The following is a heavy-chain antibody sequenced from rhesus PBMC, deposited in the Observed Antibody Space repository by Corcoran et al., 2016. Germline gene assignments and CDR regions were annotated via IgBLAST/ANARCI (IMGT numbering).Heavy chain of an antibody. V-gene: IGHV4S10*01. CDR2: IYGSSTST. CDR1: GGSISDSYR. Sequence: QVQLQESGPGVVKPSETLSLTCAVYGGSISDSYRWSWTRQPPGKGLKWIGYIYGSSTSTNYNRSLKSRVTISKGPSNSQFSLKLSSVTAADTAVYYCARDYYEDDYGYDDYWGQEVLVSVSS. CDR3: ARDYYEDDYGYDDY. D-gene: IGHD3-9*01. J-gene: IGHJ4*01.